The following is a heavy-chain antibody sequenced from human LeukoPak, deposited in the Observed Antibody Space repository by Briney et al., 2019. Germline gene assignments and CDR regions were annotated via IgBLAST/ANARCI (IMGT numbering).Heavy chain of an antibody. V-gene: IGHV3-21*01. D-gene: IGHD1-1*01. Sequence: PGGSLRLSCAASGFTFSSYAMNWVRQAPGKGLEWVSYISSSTNYIYYADSVKGRFTISRDNAKNSLYLQMNSLRAEGTAVYYGGRGGGWKNYGGREPLVTVSS. CDR1: GFTFSSYA. J-gene: IGHJ4*02. CDR3: GRGGGWKNY. CDR2: ISSSTNYI.